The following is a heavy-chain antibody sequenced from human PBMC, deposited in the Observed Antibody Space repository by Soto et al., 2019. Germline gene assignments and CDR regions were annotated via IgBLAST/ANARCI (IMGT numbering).Heavy chain of an antibody. CDR2: IYSGGST. D-gene: IGHD6-19*01. CDR1: GFTVSSNY. CDR3: ARVERSGGWPDAFDI. V-gene: IGHV3-53*01. Sequence: GGSLRLSCAASGFTVSSNYMSWVRQAPGKGLEWVSVIYSGGSTYYADSVKGRFTISRDNSKNTLYLQMNSLRAEDTAVYYCARVERSGGWPDAFDIWGQGTMVTVSS. J-gene: IGHJ3*02.